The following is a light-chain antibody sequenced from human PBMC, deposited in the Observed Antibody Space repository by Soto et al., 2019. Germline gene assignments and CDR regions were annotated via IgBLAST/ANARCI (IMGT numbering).Light chain of an antibody. CDR2: AAS. CDR1: QSISSY. V-gene: IGKV1-39*01. J-gene: IGKJ1*01. CDR3: QQYHSYWT. Sequence: DIQMTQSPSSLSASVGDRFTITCRASQSISSYLNWYHQKPGKAPKLLIYAASSLQSGVPSRFSGSGSGTEFTLTISSLQTDDFSTYYCQQYHSYWTFGQGTKVDIK.